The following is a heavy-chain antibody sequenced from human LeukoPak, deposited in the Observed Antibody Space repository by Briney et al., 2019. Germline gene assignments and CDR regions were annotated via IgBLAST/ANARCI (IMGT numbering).Heavy chain of an antibody. CDR2: INHSGST. D-gene: IGHD1-14*01. Sequence: SETLSLTCAVYGGSFSGYYWCWIRQPPGKGLECIGEINHSGSTNHNPSLKSRVTISIDTYKNQFSLKLSSVTAADAAVYYCARESLVRPHDAFDIWGQGTMVTVSS. V-gene: IGHV4-34*01. CDR1: GGSFSGYY. CDR3: ARESLVRPHDAFDI. J-gene: IGHJ3*02.